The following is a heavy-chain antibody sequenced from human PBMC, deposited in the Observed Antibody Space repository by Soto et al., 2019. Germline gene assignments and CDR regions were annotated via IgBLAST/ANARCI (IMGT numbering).Heavy chain of an antibody. J-gene: IGHJ5*02. CDR2: IFSGGST. V-gene: IGHV3-66*01. D-gene: IGHD3-22*01. CDR3: ARFKHYYDSSGYSLLDP. CDR1: GFSVSSNY. Sequence: PGGSLRLSCAASGFSVSSNYMSWVRQAPGKGLEWVSIIFSGGSTYYADSVKGRFTISRDNSKNTLFLQMNSLRAEDTAVYYCARFKHYYDSSGYSLLDPWGQGTQVTVSS.